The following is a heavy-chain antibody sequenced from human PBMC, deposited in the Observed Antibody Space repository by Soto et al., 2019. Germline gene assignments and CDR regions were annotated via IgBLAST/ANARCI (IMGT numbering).Heavy chain of an antibody. CDR3: AREKYDYIWGSYRYQGTYYFDY. CDR2: ISAYNGNT. D-gene: IGHD3-16*02. J-gene: IGHJ4*02. V-gene: IGHV1-18*01. CDR1: GYTFTSYG. Sequence: QVQLVQSGAEVKKPGASVKVSCKASGYTFTSYGISWVRQAPGQGLEWMGWISAYNGNTNYAQKLQGRVTMTTDTSTSTADMELRSLRSDDTAVYYCAREKYDYIWGSYRYQGTYYFDYWGQGTLVTVSS.